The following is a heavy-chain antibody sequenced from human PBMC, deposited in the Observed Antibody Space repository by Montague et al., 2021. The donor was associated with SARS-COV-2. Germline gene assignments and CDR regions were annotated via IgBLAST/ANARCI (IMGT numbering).Heavy chain of an antibody. V-gene: IGHV3-9*01. CDR3: AKDYSSGWRPGYYFDY. D-gene: IGHD6-19*01. Sequence: SLRLSCAASGFTFGDYAMHWVRQVPGKGLEWVSGISWNSGSIGYADPXKGRFTISRDNAKNSLYLQMNSLRAEDTALYYCAKDYSSGWRPGYYFDYWGQGTLVTVSS. J-gene: IGHJ4*02. CDR2: ISWNSGSI. CDR1: GFTFGDYA.